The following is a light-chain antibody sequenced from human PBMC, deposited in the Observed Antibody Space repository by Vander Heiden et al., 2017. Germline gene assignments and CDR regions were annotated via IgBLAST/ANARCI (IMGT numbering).Light chain of an antibody. CDR1: QSVSSY. V-gene: IGKV3-11*01. CDR2: DAS. Sequence: EMPLTQSAATRALAPGERATLSCRASQSVSSYLAWYQQKPGQAPRLLIYDASNRATGIPARFSGSGSGTDFTLTISSLEPEDFAVYYCQQRSNWPPITFGQGTRLEIK. J-gene: IGKJ5*01. CDR3: QQRSNWPPIT.